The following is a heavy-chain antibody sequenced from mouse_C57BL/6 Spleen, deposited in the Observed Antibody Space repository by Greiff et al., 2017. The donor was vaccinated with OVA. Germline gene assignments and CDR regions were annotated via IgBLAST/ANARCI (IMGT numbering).Heavy chain of an antibody. CDR1: GFTFSNYW. Sequence: EVKVEESGGGLVQPGGSMKLSCVASGFTFSNYWMNWVRQSPEKGLEWVAQIRLKSDNYATHYASSVKGRFTISRDDSTSSVYLQMNNLSAEDTGIYYCTPYGNYYFDYWGQGTTLTVSS. J-gene: IGHJ2*01. CDR2: IRLKSDNYAT. V-gene: IGHV6-3*01. D-gene: IGHD2-1*01. CDR3: TPYGNYYFDY.